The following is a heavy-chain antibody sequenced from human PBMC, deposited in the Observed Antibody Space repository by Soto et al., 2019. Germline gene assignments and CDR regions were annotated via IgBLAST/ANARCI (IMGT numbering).Heavy chain of an antibody. CDR1: CASISSGGYC. CDR2: IYYSGST. Sequence: PSETLSLPCTVSCASISSGGYCWSWMRQHPGKGLEWIGYIYYSGSTYYNPSLKSRVTISVDTSKNQFSLKLSSVTAADTAVYYCARFWTSFDYWGQGNLVTVAS. D-gene: IGHD1-1*01. J-gene: IGHJ4*02. V-gene: IGHV4-31*03. CDR3: ARFWTSFDY.